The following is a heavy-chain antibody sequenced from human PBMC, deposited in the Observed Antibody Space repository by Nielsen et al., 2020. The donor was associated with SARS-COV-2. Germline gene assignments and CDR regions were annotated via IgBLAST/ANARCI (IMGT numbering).Heavy chain of an antibody. D-gene: IGHD4-17*01. CDR1: GYTFTGYY. CDR3: ARDYGENYGDYKDENWFDP. V-gene: IGHV1-2*06. Sequence: ASVKVSCKASGYTFTGYYMHWVRQAPGQGLEWMGRINPNSGGTNYAQKFQGRVTMTRDTSISTAYMELSRLRSDDTAVYYCARDYGENYGDYKDENWFDPWGQGTLGTVSS. CDR2: INPNSGGT. J-gene: IGHJ5*02.